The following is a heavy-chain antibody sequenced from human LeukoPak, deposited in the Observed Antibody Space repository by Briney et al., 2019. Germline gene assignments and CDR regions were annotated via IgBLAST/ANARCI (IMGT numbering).Heavy chain of an antibody. CDR1: GGSISSYY. J-gene: IGHJ4*02. CDR3: ARVKPGLYYFDY. CDR2: IYYSGST. Sequence: SETLSLTCTVSGGSISSYYWSWIRQPPGKGLEWIGYIYYSGSTNYNPSLKSRVTISVDTSKNQFSLKLSSVTAADTAVYYCARVKPGLYYFDYWGQGTLVTVSS. V-gene: IGHV4-59*01.